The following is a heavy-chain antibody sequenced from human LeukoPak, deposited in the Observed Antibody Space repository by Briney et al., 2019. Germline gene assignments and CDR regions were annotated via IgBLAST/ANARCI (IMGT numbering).Heavy chain of an antibody. J-gene: IGHJ4*02. V-gene: IGHV3-9*01. CDR1: GFTFDDYA. D-gene: IGHD6-19*01. CDR2: ISWNSGSI. CDR3: AKARIAVAGVLDY. Sequence: GGSLRLSCAASGFTFDDYAMHWVRQAPGKGLEWVSGISWNSGSIGYADSVKGRFTISRDNSKNTLYLQMNSLRAEDTAVYYCAKARIAVAGVLDYWGQGTLVTVSS.